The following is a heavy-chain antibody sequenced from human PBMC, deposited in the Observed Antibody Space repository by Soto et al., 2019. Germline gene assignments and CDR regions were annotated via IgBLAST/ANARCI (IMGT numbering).Heavy chain of an antibody. CDR2: IYHGGIT. CDR3: ASGRDWFDP. J-gene: IGHJ5*02. CDR1: GGSVISGGYS. V-gene: IGHV4-30-2*01. Sequence: QLQLQESGSGLVKPSQTLSLTCAVSGGSVISGGYSWTWIRQPPGKGLEWIGYIYHGGITDYNPSLKSRATISVDRSRNQYSLNLSSVTAADTAVYYCASGRDWFDPWGQGTLVTVSS.